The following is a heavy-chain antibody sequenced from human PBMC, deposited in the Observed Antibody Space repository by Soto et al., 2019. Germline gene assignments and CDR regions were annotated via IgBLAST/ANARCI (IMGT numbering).Heavy chain of an antibody. V-gene: IGHV3-30*03. CDR2: VSYDGGTK. Sequence: GGSLRLSCAASGFTFSSFAMHWVRQAPGKGLEWVAIVSYDGGTKYYADSVKGRFTISRDNSKNTLYLQMNSLRAEDTAVYYCASRPRNFDWLLSPFQDWGQGTLVTVSS. CDR3: ASRPRNFDWLLSPFQD. CDR1: GFTFSSFA. J-gene: IGHJ4*02. D-gene: IGHD3-9*01.